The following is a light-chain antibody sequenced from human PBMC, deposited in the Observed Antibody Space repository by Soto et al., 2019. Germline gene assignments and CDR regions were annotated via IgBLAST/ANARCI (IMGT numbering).Light chain of an antibody. Sequence: EIQMAQSPSTLSGSVGDGVTITCRASPGISSYLAWYQQKPGKAPKLLIYAASTLQSGVPSRFSGSGSGTEFTLTISSLQPEDFATYYCQQLNSYPSITFGQGTRLEIK. CDR2: AAS. CDR1: PGISSY. J-gene: IGKJ5*01. CDR3: QQLNSYPSIT. V-gene: IGKV1-9*01.